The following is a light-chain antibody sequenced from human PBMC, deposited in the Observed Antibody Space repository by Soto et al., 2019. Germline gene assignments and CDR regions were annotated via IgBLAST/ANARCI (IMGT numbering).Light chain of an antibody. CDR2: RNS. Sequence: QSVLTQPPSASGTPGQRVTISCSGSSSNIGSNYVYWYQQLPGTAPKLLIYRNSQRPSGVPDRFSGSKSGTSASLAISGLRSEDEADYYCAASVASLSGVVFGGGTKLTVL. V-gene: IGLV1-47*01. CDR3: AASVASLSGVV. J-gene: IGLJ2*01. CDR1: SSNIGSNY.